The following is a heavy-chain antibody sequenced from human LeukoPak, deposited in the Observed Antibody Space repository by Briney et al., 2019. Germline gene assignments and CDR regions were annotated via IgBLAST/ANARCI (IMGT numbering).Heavy chain of an antibody. CDR3: AREYYYASGSYLY. V-gene: IGHV4-39*02. J-gene: IGHJ4*02. CDR2: IYYIGST. Sequence: PSETLSLACTVSGGSISSSTYYWGWIRQPPGKGLERIGSIYYIGSTYYNPSLKCRVTISVNTSKNQLSLKQSSVAAADTAVYYCAREYYYASGSYLYWGQGTLVTVSS. CDR1: GGSISSSTYY. D-gene: IGHD3-10*01.